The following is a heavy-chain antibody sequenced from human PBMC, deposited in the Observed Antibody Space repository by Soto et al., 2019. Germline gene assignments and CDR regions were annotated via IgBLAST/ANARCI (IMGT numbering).Heavy chain of an antibody. J-gene: IGHJ6*03. CDR3: ASIRRAVAGTEYMDV. V-gene: IGHV3-53*04. Sequence: EVQLVESGGGLVQPGGSLRLSCAASGFTVSSNYMSWVRQAPGKGLEWVSVIYSGGSTYYADSVKGRFTISRHNSKNTLYLQMNSLRAEDTAVYYCASIRRAVAGTEYMDVWGKGTTVTVSS. CDR1: GFTVSSNY. CDR2: IYSGGST. D-gene: IGHD6-19*01.